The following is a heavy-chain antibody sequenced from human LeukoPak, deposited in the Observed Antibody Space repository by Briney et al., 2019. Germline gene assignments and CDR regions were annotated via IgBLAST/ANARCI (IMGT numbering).Heavy chain of an antibody. CDR1: GYTFTSYA. D-gene: IGHD5-24*01. CDR3: ARGRDGYNFLNRGEYYYFDY. V-gene: IGHV1-3*03. Sequence: ASVKVSCKASGYTFTSYAMHWVRQAPGQRLEWMGWINAGNGNTKYSQEFQGRVTITRDTSASTAYMELSGLRSEDMAVYYFARGRDGYNFLNRGEYYYFDYWGQGTLVTVSS. J-gene: IGHJ4*02. CDR2: INAGNGNT.